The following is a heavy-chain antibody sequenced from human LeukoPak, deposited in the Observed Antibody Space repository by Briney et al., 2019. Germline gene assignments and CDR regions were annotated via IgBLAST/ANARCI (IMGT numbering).Heavy chain of an antibody. V-gene: IGHV4-39*07. CDR1: GGSISSSRYY. CDR3: ARSDDYGDYAALTLFDY. J-gene: IGHJ4*02. Sequence: SETLSLTCTVSGGSISSSRYYWGWVRQPPGKGLEWIGSIYYSGSTYYNPSLKSRVTISVDKSKNQFSLKLSSVTAADTAVYYCARSDDYGDYAALTLFDYWGQGTLVTVSS. D-gene: IGHD4-17*01. CDR2: IYYSGST.